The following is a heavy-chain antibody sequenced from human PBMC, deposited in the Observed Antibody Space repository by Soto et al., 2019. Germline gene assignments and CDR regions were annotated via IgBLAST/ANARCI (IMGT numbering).Heavy chain of an antibody. CDR3: ARSMPFDS. Sequence: GGSLRLSCAASGFTVSSNYMSWVRQAPGKGXXXXXXXXXXGSTYYADSVKGRFSISRDSSKNTVYLQMNSLRAEDTAVYYCARSMPFDSWGQGALVTVSS. CDR1: GFTVSSNY. CDR2: XXXXGST. J-gene: IGHJ4*02. V-gene: IGHV3-66*01. D-gene: IGHD2-2*01.